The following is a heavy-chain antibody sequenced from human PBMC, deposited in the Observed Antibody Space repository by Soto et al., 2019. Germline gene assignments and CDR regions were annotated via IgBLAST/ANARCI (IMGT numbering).Heavy chain of an antibody. D-gene: IGHD6-19*01. Sequence: QEQLVQSGAEVKKPGSSVKVSCKVSGGTFSTYAISWVRQAPGKGLEWMGWTIPIFNTAKYAQKFQGRVTITADKATSTAHMELSSLRSEDRAVYYCARQVVNSGWYYGNWFDPWGQGTLVTVSS. CDR2: TIPIFNTA. J-gene: IGHJ5*02. CDR1: GGTFSTYA. CDR3: ARQVVNSGWYYGNWFDP. V-gene: IGHV1-69*06.